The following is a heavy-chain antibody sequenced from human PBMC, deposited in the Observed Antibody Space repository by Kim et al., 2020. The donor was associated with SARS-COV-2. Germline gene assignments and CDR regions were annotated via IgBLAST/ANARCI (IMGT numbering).Heavy chain of an antibody. Sequence: SETLSLTCTVSGGSISSYYWSWIRQPPGKGLEWIGYIYYSGSTNYNPSLKSRVTISVDTSKNQFSLKLSSVTAADTAVYYCARDALGYCSSTRCHKGFDPWGQGTLVTVSS. D-gene: IGHD2-2*01. CDR1: GGSISSYY. V-gene: IGHV4-59*01. CDR2: IYYSGST. J-gene: IGHJ5*02. CDR3: ARDALGYCSSTRCHKGFDP.